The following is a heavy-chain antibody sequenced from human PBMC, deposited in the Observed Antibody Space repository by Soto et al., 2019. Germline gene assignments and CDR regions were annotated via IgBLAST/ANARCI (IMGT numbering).Heavy chain of an antibody. CDR1: GFTFNNAW. CDR3: TTVFLWSYYFDN. J-gene: IGHJ4*02. CDR2: IKKETDGGTT. Sequence: PVGSLRLSCAGSGFTFNNAWMSWVRQAPGKGLEWVGRIKKETDGGTTDYAASVKGRFSISRDDSKNTVFLQMNSLRTEDTAVYYCTTVFLWSYYFDNWGPGTLVTVSS. V-gene: IGHV3-15*01. D-gene: IGHD2-21*01.